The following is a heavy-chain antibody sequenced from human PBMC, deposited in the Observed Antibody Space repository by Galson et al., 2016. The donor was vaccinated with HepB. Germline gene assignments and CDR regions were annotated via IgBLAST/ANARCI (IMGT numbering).Heavy chain of an antibody. Sequence: SLRLSCATSGFTFSDYALSWVRQAPGKGLEWVSAISNSGGGTYYADSVKGRFTISRDNSKSTLILQMSSLRFDDTAVYYCAKCVASHCSTVDDYWGQGTLVTVSS. CDR3: AKCVASHCSTVDDY. CDR1: GFTFSDYA. V-gene: IGHV3-23*01. J-gene: IGHJ4*02. CDR2: ISNSGGGT. D-gene: IGHD2-2*02.